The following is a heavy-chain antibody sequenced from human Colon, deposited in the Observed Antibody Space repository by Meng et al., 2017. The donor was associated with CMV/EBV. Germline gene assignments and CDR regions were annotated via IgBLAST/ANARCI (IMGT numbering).Heavy chain of an antibody. Sequence: ASVKVSCKASGYTFSGYYMHWVRQAPGRGLEWMAWINPKTGDTESAQKFRGRVTVTRDTSIATVYMELSRLGSEDTAVYYCARSNLSIVVVPAAADYWGQGTLVTVSS. J-gene: IGHJ4*02. D-gene: IGHD2-2*01. CDR2: INPKTGDT. CDR1: GYTFSGYY. V-gene: IGHV1-2*02. CDR3: ARSNLSIVVVPAAADY.